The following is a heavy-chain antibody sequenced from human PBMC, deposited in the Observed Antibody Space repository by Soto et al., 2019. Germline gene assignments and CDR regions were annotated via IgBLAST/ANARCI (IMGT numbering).Heavy chain of an antibody. CDR2: IYHSGST. Sequence: SETLSLTCTVSGGSISSSNWWSWVRQPPGKGLEWIGEIYHSGSTSYNPSLKSRVTISVDKSKNQFSLKLSSVTAADTAVYYWARVQNTGYGMDVWGQGTTVTVSS. V-gene: IGHV4-4*02. D-gene: IGHD4-17*01. CDR1: GGSISSSNW. J-gene: IGHJ6*02. CDR3: ARVQNTGYGMDV.